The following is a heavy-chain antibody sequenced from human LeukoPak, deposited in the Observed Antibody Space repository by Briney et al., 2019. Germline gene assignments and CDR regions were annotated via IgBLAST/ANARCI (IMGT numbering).Heavy chain of an antibody. V-gene: IGHV3-74*01. CDR2: INDDGSAT. CDR3: ARGSLGYSYDSYYFDS. CDR1: GFTFSNYW. Sequence: PGGSLRLSCAASGFTFSNYWMHWVRQVPGEGLVWVSRINDDGSATFYADSVKGRFTISRDNAKNSLYLQMNSLRAEDTAVYYCARGSLGYSYDSYYFDSWGQGTLVTVSS. J-gene: IGHJ4*02. D-gene: IGHD5-18*01.